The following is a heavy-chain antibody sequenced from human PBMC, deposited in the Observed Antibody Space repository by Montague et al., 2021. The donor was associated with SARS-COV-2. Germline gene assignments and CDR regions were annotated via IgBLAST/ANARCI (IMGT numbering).Heavy chain of an antibody. CDR3: TIEGHITTICSGCPRNWFDP. Sequence: TLSLTCTLSGDSISRNNLYWTWIRQPAGRGLEWIGRISTTGSPEYNPSLKSRVTLSLDTSKNQFSLRLSSVTAADTAMYYCTIEGHITTICSGCPRNWFDPWGQGTRSPSPQ. CDR1: GDSISRNNLY. J-gene: IGHJ5*02. D-gene: IGHD2-2*01. V-gene: IGHV4-61*02. CDR2: ISTTGSP.